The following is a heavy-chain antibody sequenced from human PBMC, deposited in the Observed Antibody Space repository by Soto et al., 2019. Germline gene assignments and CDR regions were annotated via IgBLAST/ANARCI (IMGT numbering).Heavy chain of an antibody. CDR1: GFTFSSYA. J-gene: IGHJ3*02. CDR2: ISGRCGST. D-gene: IGHD5-18*01. Sequence: GGSLRLSCAAPGFTFSSYAMLLVRQAPGQGLEWVSAISGRCGSTYLADSVKDRFTISRGNSKKTLYLQVDSLRDCGTPGCDFAKAGYSYGYGTTSPTGGFDIWGQGTLVTVSS. CDR3: AKAGYSYGYGTTSPTGGFDI. V-gene: IGHV3-23*01.